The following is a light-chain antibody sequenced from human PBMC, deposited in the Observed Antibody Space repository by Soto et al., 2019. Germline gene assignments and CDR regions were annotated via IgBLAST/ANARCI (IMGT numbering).Light chain of an antibody. V-gene: IGKV3-20*01. CDR2: GAS. CDR3: QQSGYSPIT. CDR1: QSVRSSF. Sequence: IVLTQSPGPLSLSPGERATLSCRXSQSVRSSFLSWYQQKRGQAPRLLMFGASSRATGIPDRFSGSGSGTDCTLTIYRLEPEDVAVYYCQQSGYSPITFGQGTRLEIK. J-gene: IGKJ5*01.